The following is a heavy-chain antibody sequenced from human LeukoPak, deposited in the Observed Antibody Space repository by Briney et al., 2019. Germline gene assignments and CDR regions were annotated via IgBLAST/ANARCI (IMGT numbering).Heavy chain of an antibody. J-gene: IGHJ4*02. D-gene: IGHD3-3*01. V-gene: IGHV3-21*04. CDR1: GFTFSSYR. CDR3: AKGAYYGD. Sequence: GGSLRLSCAASGFTFSSYRMNWVRQAPGKGLEWVSSISSSSSYIYYAGSLKGRFTISRDNSKNTLYLQMNSLRAEDTAVYYCAKGAYYGDWGQGTLVTVSS. CDR2: ISSSSSYI.